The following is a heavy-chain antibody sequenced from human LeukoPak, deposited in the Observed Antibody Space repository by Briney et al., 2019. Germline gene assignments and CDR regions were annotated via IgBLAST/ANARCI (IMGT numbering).Heavy chain of an antibody. CDR2: IYYSGST. D-gene: IGHD6-19*01. CDR3: ARYTPSSSGWFGSGDYYYMDV. V-gene: IGHV4-59*01. J-gene: IGHJ6*03. CDR1: GGSISSYY. Sequence: SETLSLTCTVSGGSISSYYWSWLRQPPGKGLDWIGYIYYSGSTNYNPSLKSRVTISVDTSKNQFSLKLSSVTAADTAVYYCARYTPSSSGWFGSGDYYYMDVWGKGTTVTVSS.